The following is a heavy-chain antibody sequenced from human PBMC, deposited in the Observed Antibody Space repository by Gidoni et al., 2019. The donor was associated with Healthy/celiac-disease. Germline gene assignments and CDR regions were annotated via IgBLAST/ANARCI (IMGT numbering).Heavy chain of an antibody. D-gene: IGHD5-18*01. J-gene: IGHJ4*02. CDR1: GFSLSPSGVG. V-gene: IGHV2-5*01. CDR2: IYWNDDK. Sequence: QITLKESGPTLVKPTQTLTLTCTFSGFSLSPSGVGVGWIRQPPGKALEWLALIYWNDDKRYSPSLKSRLTITKDTSKNQVVLTMTNMDPVDTATYYCAHRYSYGPFDYWGQGTLVTVSS. CDR3: AHRYSYGPFDY.